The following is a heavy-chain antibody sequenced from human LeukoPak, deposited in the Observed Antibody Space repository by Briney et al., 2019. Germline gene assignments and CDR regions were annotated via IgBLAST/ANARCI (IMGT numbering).Heavy chain of an antibody. Sequence: SETLSLTCTVSGGSISSAFYYWGWIRQPPGKGLEFIGNINHRGTTSYNPSLKSRVSISVDTSKNQFSPKLTSVTAADTASYYCARQAGSASIYYYYYYMDVWGEGATVTVSS. J-gene: IGHJ6*03. CDR2: INHRGTT. V-gene: IGHV4-39*01. CDR1: GGSISSAFYY. CDR3: ARQAGSASIYYYYYYMDV. D-gene: IGHD6-6*01.